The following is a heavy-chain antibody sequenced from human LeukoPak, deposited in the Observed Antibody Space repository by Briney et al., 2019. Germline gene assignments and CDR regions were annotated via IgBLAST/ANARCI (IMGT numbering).Heavy chain of an antibody. CDR1: GGSFSGYY. Sequence: SETLSLTCAVYGGSFSGYYWSWIRQPPGKGLEWIGEINHSGSTNYNPSLKSRVTISVDKSKNQFSLKLSSVTAADTAVYFCARAASGYYLFDYWGQGTLVTVSS. CDR2: INHSGST. J-gene: IGHJ4*02. V-gene: IGHV4-34*01. CDR3: ARAASGYYLFDY. D-gene: IGHD3-22*01.